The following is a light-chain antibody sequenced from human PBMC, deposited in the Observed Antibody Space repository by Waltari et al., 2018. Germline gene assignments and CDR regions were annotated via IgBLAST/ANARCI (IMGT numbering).Light chain of an antibody. J-gene: IGKJ4*01. CDR3: QQRSNWPPNLT. V-gene: IGKV3-11*01. CDR2: DAS. Sequence: VLTQSPATLSLSPGQRPTLSCKASQSVSSYLAWYQQKPGQAPRLLIYDASNRATGIPARFSGSGSGTDFTLTIISLEPEDFAVYFCQQRSNWPPNLTFGGGTKVEIK. CDR1: QSVSSY.